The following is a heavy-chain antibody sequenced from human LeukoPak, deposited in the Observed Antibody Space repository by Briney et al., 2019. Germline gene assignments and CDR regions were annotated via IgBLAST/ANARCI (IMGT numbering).Heavy chain of an antibody. V-gene: IGHV1-2*02. CDR2: INPNSGGT. CDR3: ARRAEQAPYYFDF. J-gene: IGHJ4*02. D-gene: IGHD1/OR15-1a*01. Sequence: ASVKVSCMASGYTFTVYYIHWVRQAPGQGLEWMGWINPNSGGTISAQKFHGRVTLTSDTSITTVYMDLSTLTSDDTAVYYCARRAEQAPYYFDFWGQGTLVTVSS. CDR1: GYTFTVYY.